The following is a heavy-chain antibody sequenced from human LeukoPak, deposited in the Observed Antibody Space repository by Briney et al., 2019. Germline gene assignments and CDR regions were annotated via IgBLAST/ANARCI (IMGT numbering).Heavy chain of an antibody. Sequence: GRSLRLSCEAYGFSLNSYWMHWVRQAPGEGPVWVSRISVDGRSTAYADSVKGRFTISRDNAKNTLYLGMNSLRADDTAVYYCAREGYSTGWYFFDNWGRGTRVTVSS. CDR2: ISVDGRST. CDR1: GFSLNSYW. J-gene: IGHJ4*02. CDR3: AREGYSTGWYFFDN. D-gene: IGHD6-13*01. V-gene: IGHV3-74*03.